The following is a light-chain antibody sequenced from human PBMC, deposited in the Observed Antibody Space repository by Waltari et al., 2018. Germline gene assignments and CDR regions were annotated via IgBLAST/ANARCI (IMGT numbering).Light chain of an antibody. CDR2: ASS. V-gene: IGKV1-39*01. CDR3: QQNDFTPLT. Sequence: DIQMTQSPSSLSASVGDRVTITCRASQSIITYLNWYQQIPGQAPKLLIYASSTAQSGVPSRFSGSGSGTDFTLTISSLQPEDFAAYYCQQNDFTPLTFGGGTKVEIE. CDR1: QSIITY. J-gene: IGKJ4*01.